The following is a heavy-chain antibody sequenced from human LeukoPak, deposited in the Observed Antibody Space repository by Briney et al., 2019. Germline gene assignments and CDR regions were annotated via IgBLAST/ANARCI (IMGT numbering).Heavy chain of an antibody. CDR1: GASIRHYY. CDR3: ATLTGTTYPHYFDF. CDR2: LYHSGSP. J-gene: IGHJ4*02. D-gene: IGHD1-20*01. Sequence: SETLSLTCTVSGASIRHYYWSWIRQPPGKGLEWIGNLYHSGSPNYNPSLKSRVTISIDTAKNQFSLRLRSVTAADTAVYYCATLTGTTYPHYFDFWGQATLVTVSS. V-gene: IGHV4-59*01.